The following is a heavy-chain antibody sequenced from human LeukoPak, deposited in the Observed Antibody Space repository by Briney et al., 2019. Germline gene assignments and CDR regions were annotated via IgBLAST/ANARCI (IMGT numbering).Heavy chain of an antibody. V-gene: IGHV3-30*04. D-gene: IGHD4-23*01. J-gene: IGHJ4*02. CDR1: GFNFGSYA. CDR3: ARGAHYGGNSPDY. CDR2: IWYDGSNK. Sequence: GRSLRLSCAASGFNFGSYAMHWVRQAPDKGLQWVAVIWYDGSNKYYADSVKGRLIISRDNSKSTVLLQMNSLRIEDTGVYYCARGAHYGGNSPDYWGQGTLVTVSS.